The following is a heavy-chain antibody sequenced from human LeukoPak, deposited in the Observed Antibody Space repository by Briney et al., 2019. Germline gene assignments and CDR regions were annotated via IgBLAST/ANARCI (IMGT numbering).Heavy chain of an antibody. V-gene: IGHV1-46*01. CDR3: ARAGTYYYDSRARFDP. CDR1: GYTFTSYY. D-gene: IGHD3-22*01. CDR2: INPSGGST. Sequence: ASVKVSCKASGYTFTSYYMHWVRQAPGQGLEWMGTINPSGGSTSYAQKFQGRVTMTRDTSTSTVYMELSSLRSEDTAVYYCARAGTYYYDSRARFDPWGQGTLVTVSS. J-gene: IGHJ5*02.